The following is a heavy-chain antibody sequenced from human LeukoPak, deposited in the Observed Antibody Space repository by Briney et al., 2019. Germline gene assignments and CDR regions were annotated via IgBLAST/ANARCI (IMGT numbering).Heavy chain of an antibody. CDR2: IKQDGSEK. V-gene: IGHV3-7*01. CDR3: AALVTRDAFDI. CDR1: GFTFSRYW. D-gene: IGHD2-21*02. Sequence: GGSLRLSCATSGFTFSRYWMTWVRQPPGKGLEWVANIKQDGSEKYYVDSVKGRFTISRDNAKNSLYLQMNSLRAEDTAVYYCAALVTRDAFDIWGQGTMVTVSS. J-gene: IGHJ3*02.